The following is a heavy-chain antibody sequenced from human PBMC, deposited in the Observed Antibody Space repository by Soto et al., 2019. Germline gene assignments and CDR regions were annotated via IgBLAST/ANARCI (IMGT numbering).Heavy chain of an antibody. V-gene: IGHV4-4*02. Sequence: QVQLQESGPGLVKPSGTLSLTCAVSGGSISSSNWWSWVRQPPGKRLDWIGEIYHSGSTNYNPSLKIRVTISVDKSKNQFSLKLSSVTAADTAVYYCAASADCSSTSCYRGWFDPWGQGPLVTVSS. CDR2: IYHSGST. J-gene: IGHJ5*02. D-gene: IGHD2-2*01. CDR1: GGSISSSNW. CDR3: AASADCSSTSCYRGWFDP.